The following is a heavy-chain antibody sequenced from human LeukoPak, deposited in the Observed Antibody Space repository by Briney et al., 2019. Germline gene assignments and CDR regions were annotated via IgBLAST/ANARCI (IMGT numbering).Heavy chain of an antibody. Sequence: SVKVSCKASGGTFSSYAISWVRQAPGQGLEWMGGIIPIFGTANYAQKFQGRVTITADESTSTAYMELSSLRSEDTAVYYCARDGIAARRGAFDIWGQGTMVTVSS. D-gene: IGHD6-6*01. V-gene: IGHV1-69*01. CDR2: IIPIFGTA. CDR3: ARDGIAARRGAFDI. J-gene: IGHJ3*02. CDR1: GGTFSSYA.